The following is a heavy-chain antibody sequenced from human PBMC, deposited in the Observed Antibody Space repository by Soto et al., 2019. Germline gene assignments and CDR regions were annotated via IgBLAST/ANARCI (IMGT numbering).Heavy chain of an antibody. Sequence: GPGPLIPSETLSLTCAVSGDSISRGYHWAWIRQPPTKGLEWIASIYHTGTTYYNPSLTSRVTISVDTSQNQFSLKLRSVTAADSAIYYCARMATFGSLNWFDPWGQGTLVTVSS. D-gene: IGHD3-16*01. CDR1: GDSISRGYH. J-gene: IGHJ5*02. CDR3: ARMATFGSLNWFDP. V-gene: IGHV4-38-2*01. CDR2: IYHTGTT.